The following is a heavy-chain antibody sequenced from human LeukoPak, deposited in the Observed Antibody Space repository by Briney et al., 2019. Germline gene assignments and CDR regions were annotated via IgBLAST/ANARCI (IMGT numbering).Heavy chain of an antibody. D-gene: IGHD4-17*01. CDR1: GFTFNSYA. Sequence: GGSLRLSCEASGFTFNSYAMHGGRQGPGKWRQWVAFIRYDGSDTYYADSVTGRFTTSRDHSQQTLYLQLNSTIHDDMAVYYCARGYGENYLNYWGQGTLVTVST. CDR3: ARGYGENYLNY. V-gene: IGHV3-30*02. J-gene: IGHJ4*02. CDR2: IRYDGSDT.